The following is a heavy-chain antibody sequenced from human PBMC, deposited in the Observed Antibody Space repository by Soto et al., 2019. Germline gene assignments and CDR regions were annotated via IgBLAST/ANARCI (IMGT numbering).Heavy chain of an antibody. V-gene: IGHV4-38-2*01. CDR2: IYHSGST. Sequence: SETLSLTCAVSGYSISSGYYWGWIRQPPGKGLEWIGSIYHSGSTYYNPTLKSRVTISVDTSKNQFSLKLSSVTAADTAVYYCATFDGSYDYFDYWGQGTLVT. D-gene: IGHD1-26*01. J-gene: IGHJ4*02. CDR1: GYSISSGYY. CDR3: ATFDGSYDYFDY.